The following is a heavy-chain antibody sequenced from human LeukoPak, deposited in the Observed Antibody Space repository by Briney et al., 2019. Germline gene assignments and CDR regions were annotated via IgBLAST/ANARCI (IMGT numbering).Heavy chain of an antibody. CDR3: AQQVGYCSSGSCYFTY. CDR1: GFSFNTYA. CDR2: ISNTGGST. D-gene: IGHD2-15*01. V-gene: IGHV3-23*01. J-gene: IGHJ1*01. Sequence: GGSLRLSCAASGFSFNTYAMSWVRQAPGKGLEWVSAISNTGGSTYYADSVKGRFTISRDKSKNTLSLQINSLRAEDTAVYYYAQQVGYCSSGSCYFTYWGQGTLVTVSS.